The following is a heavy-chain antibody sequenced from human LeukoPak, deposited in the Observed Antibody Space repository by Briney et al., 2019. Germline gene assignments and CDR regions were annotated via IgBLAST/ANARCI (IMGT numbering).Heavy chain of an antibody. V-gene: IGHV3-30*04. Sequence: GGSLRLSCAASGFTFSSYAMHWVRQAPGKGLEWVAVISYDGSNKYYADSVKGRFTISRDNSKNTLYLQMNSLRAEDTAVYYCAKDMGGNFDYWGQGTLVTVSS. CDR2: ISYDGSNK. D-gene: IGHD1-26*01. J-gene: IGHJ4*02. CDR3: AKDMGGNFDY. CDR1: GFTFSSYA.